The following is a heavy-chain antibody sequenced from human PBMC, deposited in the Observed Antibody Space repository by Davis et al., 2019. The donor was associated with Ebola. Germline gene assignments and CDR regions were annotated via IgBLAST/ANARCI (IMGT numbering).Heavy chain of an antibody. D-gene: IGHD3-9*01. Sequence: SVKVSCKASGGTFSSYTISWVRQAPGQGLEWMGRIIPILGIANYAQKFQGRVTITADKSTSTAYMELSSLRSEDTAVYYCARDPTYYDILTGQRNFYGMDVWGQGTTVTVSS. V-gene: IGHV1-69*04. J-gene: IGHJ6*02. CDR2: IIPILGIA. CDR1: GGTFSSYT. CDR3: ARDPTYYDILTGQRNFYGMDV.